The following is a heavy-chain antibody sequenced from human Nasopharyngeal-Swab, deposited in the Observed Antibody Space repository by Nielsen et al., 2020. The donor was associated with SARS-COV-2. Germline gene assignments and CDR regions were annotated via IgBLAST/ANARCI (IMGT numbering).Heavy chain of an antibody. D-gene: IGHD1-26*01. CDR3: ARANSGSYFDY. CDR2: IHYSGST. Sequence: WIRQPPGKGLEWIGYIHYSGSTYYNPSLKSRVTISVDTSKNQFSLKLSSVTAADTAVYYCARANSGSYFDYWGQGTLVTVSS. J-gene: IGHJ4*02. V-gene: IGHV4-31*02.